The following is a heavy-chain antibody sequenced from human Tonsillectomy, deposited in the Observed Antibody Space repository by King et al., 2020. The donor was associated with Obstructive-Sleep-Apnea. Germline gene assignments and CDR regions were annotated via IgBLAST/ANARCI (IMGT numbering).Heavy chain of an antibody. CDR2: IYHSGST. J-gene: IGHJ6*02. CDR3: ARDRTSIVRGVINSPGMDV. CDR1: GGSLSSANNY. Sequence: QLQESGPGLVKPLETLSLTCSVSGGSLSSANNYWRWIRQHPGKGLEWIGNIYHSGSTSYNPSLKTRLTISLDMSKSQFSLRLSSATAADTAVYYCARDRTSIVRGVINSPGMDVWGQGTAVTVSS. D-gene: IGHD3-10*01. V-gene: IGHV4-31*02.